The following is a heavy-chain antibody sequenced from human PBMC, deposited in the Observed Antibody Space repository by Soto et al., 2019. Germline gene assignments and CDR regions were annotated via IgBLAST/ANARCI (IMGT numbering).Heavy chain of an antibody. V-gene: IGHV4-31*03. CDR3: ARVRSGVGYNWFDP. CDR1: GGSISSGAYY. Sequence: QVQLQESGPGLVKPSQTLSLTCTVSGGSISSGAYYWSWIRQHPGRGLEWIGYIYYSGSTYYNPSLKSRVTISVETSKSQFSLKLSSVTAADTAVYYCARVRSGVGYNWFDPWGQGTLVTVSS. J-gene: IGHJ5*02. D-gene: IGHD3-16*01. CDR2: IYYSGST.